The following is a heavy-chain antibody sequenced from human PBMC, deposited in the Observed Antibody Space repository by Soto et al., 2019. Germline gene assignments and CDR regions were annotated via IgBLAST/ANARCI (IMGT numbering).Heavy chain of an antibody. D-gene: IGHD6-25*01. V-gene: IGHV3-53*02. CDR1: GFTVNSNH. CDR2: IYSAGRT. CDR3: ARDYLGSGWPRIGFDV. Sequence: EVQLEETGGGLVQPGGSLRLSCAASGFTVNSNHMSWVRQAPGKGLEWVSLIYSAGRTHYADSVKGRFTVSRDNTENRMFLQTNRLEVGETGVYYCARDYLGSGWPRIGFDVWGLGTMVTVSS. J-gene: IGHJ3*01.